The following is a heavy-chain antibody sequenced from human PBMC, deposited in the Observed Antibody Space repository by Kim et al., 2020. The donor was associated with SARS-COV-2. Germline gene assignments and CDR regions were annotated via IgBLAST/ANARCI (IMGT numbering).Heavy chain of an antibody. Sequence: GGSLRLSCAASGFTFNNYAMHWVRQAPGKGLEWVAVISYDGSNKYYADSVKGRFTISRDNSKNTLYLQMNSLRAEDTAVYYCARNRGVGGSSWYLVSWGQGTMVTVSS. CDR1: GFTFNNYA. D-gene: IGHD6-13*01. CDR3: ARNRGVGGSSWYLVS. J-gene: IGHJ3*01. CDR2: ISYDGSNK. V-gene: IGHV3-30-3*01.